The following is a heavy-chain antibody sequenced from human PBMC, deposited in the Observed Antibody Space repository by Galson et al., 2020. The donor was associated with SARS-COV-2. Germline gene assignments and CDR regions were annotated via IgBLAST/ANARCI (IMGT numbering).Heavy chain of an antibody. CDR1: GFTFGDHG. V-gene: IGHV3-49*03. D-gene: IGHD1-26*01. Sequence: GGSLRLSCTASGFTFGDHGMSWFRQAPGKGLEYISFIRSKTYGGTTEYAASVDGRFTISRDDSKSIAYLQMNSLKTEDTAVYYCARGDTGSYYDGFFDYWGQGILVTVSA. CDR2: IRSKTYGGTT. J-gene: IGHJ4*02. CDR3: ARGDTGSYYDGFFDY.